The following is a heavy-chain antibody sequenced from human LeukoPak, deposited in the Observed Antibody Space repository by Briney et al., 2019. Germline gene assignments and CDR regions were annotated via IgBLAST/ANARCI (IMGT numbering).Heavy chain of an antibody. V-gene: IGHV3-23*01. CDR3: ARGMTWIPDY. Sequence: PGVSLRLPCAASGLTFSRYAMIWARQAPGKGLEWVTGISYSGSNKYYADSVKGRFTISRDNSKSTLYLQMNSLRAEDTAVYYCARGMTWIPDYWGQGTLVTVSS. D-gene: IGHD5-12*01. CDR1: GLTFSRYA. J-gene: IGHJ4*02. CDR2: ISYSGSNK.